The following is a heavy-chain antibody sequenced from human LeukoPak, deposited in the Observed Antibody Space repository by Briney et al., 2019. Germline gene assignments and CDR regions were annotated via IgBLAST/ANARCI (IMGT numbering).Heavy chain of an antibody. V-gene: IGHV3-23*01. CDR1: GFTFSSYA. CDR3: AKEPYYDFWSGYFDY. J-gene: IGHJ4*02. Sequence: GESLRLSCAASGFTFSSYAMSWVRQAPGKGLEWVSAISGSGGSTYYADSVKGRFTISRDNSKNTLYLQMNSLRAEDTAVYYCAKEPYYDFWSGYFDYWGQGTLVTVSS. CDR2: ISGSGGST. D-gene: IGHD3-3*01.